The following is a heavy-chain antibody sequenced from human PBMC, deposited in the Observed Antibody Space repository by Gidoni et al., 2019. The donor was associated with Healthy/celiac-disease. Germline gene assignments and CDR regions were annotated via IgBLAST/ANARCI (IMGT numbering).Heavy chain of an antibody. Sequence: QVQLQESGPGLVKPSQTLSLTCTVSGGSISSGSYYWSWIRQPAGKGLEWIGRIYTSGSTNYNPSLKSRVTISVDTSKNQFSLKLSSVTAADTAVYYCARVAMVHGMDVWGQGTTVTVSS. V-gene: IGHV4-61*02. CDR2: IYTSGST. CDR1: GGSISSGSYY. J-gene: IGHJ6*02. CDR3: ARVAMVHGMDV. D-gene: IGHD3-10*01.